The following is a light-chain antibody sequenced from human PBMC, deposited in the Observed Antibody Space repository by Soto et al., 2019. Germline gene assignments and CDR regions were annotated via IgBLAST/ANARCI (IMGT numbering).Light chain of an antibody. V-gene: IGLV1-44*01. CDR2: SNN. CDR3: GEWDDNLSAYV. J-gene: IGLJ1*01. CDR1: SSNIGSNT. Sequence: QSARTQSPSASGTPGQRVTISCSGGSSNIGSNTVNWYQQLPGTAPRLLIYSNNQWPSGVPDRFSGSKSGTSASLAISGLQSDDEADYYCGEWDDNLSAYVFGTGTKVTVL.